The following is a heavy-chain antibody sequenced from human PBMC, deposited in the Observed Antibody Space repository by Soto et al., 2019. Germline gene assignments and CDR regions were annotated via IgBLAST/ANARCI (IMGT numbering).Heavy chain of an antibody. V-gene: IGHV4-34*01. CDR3: AREEVCQWFTKGCYGMDV. CDR2: INHGGAT. Sequence: QVQLQQWGAGLLKPSETLSLTCAVYGGSFSGYSWTWIRQPPGKGLEWMGEINHGGATNTHPSLKSRVTMSVDTSKNQFSLKLSSVTAADTDVYYCAREEVCQWFTKGCYGMDVWGQGTTVTVSS. CDR1: GGSFSGYS. J-gene: IGHJ6*02. D-gene: IGHD2-8*01.